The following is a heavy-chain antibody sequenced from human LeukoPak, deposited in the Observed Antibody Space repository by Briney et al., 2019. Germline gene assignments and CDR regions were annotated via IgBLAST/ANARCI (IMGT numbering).Heavy chain of an antibody. V-gene: IGHV4-34*01. Sequence: SETLSLTCAVYGGSFSGYYWSWIRQAPGKGLEWIGEINHSGSTNYNPSLKSRVTISVDTSKNQFSLKLSSVTAADTAVYYCARGRIMITFGGVIVTPYYFDYWGQGTLVTVSS. J-gene: IGHJ4*02. CDR1: GGSFSGYY. D-gene: IGHD3-16*02. CDR3: ARGRIMITFGGVIVTPYYFDY. CDR2: INHSGST.